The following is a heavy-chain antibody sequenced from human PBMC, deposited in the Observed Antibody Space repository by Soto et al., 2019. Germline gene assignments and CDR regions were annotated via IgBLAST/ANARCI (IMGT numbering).Heavy chain of an antibody. CDR1: GGSISSDDW. D-gene: IGHD2-21*02. J-gene: IGHJ5*02. CDR2: IYHSGTT. V-gene: IGHV4-4*02. Sequence: SETRSLTCAVSGGSISSDDWWTWVRQTPGKGLEWIGEIYHSGTTNYNPSLMSRVTIAVDKAKSQFSLRLHSVTAADTAVYYCARSDCYGVCRGKWLDPWGQGILVTVS. CDR3: ARSDCYGVCRGKWLDP.